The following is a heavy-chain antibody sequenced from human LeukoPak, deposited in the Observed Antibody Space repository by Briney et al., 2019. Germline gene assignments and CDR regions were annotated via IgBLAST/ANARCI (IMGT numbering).Heavy chain of an antibody. Sequence: GGSLRLSCAASGFTFSSYSMSWVRQAPGKGLEWVSVIYSGGRTYYADSVKGRFTISRDNSKNTLYLQMNSLRAEDTAVYYCARVLSGRGSLYYYYYMDVWGKGTTVTISS. CDR2: IYSGGRT. V-gene: IGHV3-53*01. D-gene: IGHD3-10*01. CDR3: ARVLSGRGSLYYYYYMDV. J-gene: IGHJ6*03. CDR1: GFTFSSYS.